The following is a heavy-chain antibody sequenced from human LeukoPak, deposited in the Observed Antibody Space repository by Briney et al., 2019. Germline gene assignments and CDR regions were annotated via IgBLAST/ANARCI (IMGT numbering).Heavy chain of an antibody. CDR1: GGSISSSSYY. D-gene: IGHD6-13*01. V-gene: IGHV4-39*07. CDR2: IYYSGST. J-gene: IGHJ4*02. Sequence: PSETLSLTCTVSGGSISSSSYYWGWIRQPPGKGLEWIGSIYYSGSTYYNPSLKSRVTISVDTSKNQFSLKLSSVTAADTAVYYCANKRGYSSSWSLNYFDYWGQGTLVTVSS. CDR3: ANKRGYSSSWSLNYFDY.